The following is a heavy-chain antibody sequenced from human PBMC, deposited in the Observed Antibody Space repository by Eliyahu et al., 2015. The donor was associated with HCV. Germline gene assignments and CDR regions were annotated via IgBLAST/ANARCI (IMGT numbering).Heavy chain of an antibody. V-gene: IGHV3-9*01. J-gene: IGHJ6*02. CDR2: ISWNSGSI. CDR1: GFTXDXXA. CDR3: ARGVTTRVYYYYGMDV. D-gene: IGHD4-17*01. Sequence: EVQLVESGGGXVQPGXSXRLSCAAXGFTXDXXAMPWVRQAPGKGLGWVSGISWNSGSIGYADSVKGRFTISRDNAKNSLYLQMNSLRAEDTALYYCARGVTTRVYYYYGMDVWGQGTTVTVSS.